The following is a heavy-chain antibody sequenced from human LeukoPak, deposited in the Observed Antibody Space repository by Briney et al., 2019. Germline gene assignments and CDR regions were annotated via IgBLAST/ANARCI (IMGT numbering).Heavy chain of an antibody. CDR1: GFTFSSYA. D-gene: IGHD2-21*01. CDR3: AKGLYGDTFLNWFDP. CDR2: ISGSGVST. V-gene: IGHV3-23*01. Sequence: GGSLRLSCAASGFTFSSYAMSWIRQAPGKGLKWVSGISGSGVSTYYTDSVKGRFTVSRDNSKNTMFLQMNSLRAEDTAVYYCAKGLYGDTFLNWFDPWGQGTLVTVSS. J-gene: IGHJ5*02.